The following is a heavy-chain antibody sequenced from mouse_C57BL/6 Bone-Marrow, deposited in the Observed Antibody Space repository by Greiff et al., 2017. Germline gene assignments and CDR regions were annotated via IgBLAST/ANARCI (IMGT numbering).Heavy chain of an antibody. D-gene: IGHD2-3*01. CDR3: ATPDGYYVAWFAY. CDR2: IHPNSGST. J-gene: IGHJ3*01. CDR1: GYTFTSYW. Sequence: QVQLKQPGAELVKPGASVKLSCKASGYTFTSYWMHWVKQRPGQGLEWIGMIHPNSGSTNYNEKFKSKATLTVDKSSSTAYMQLSSLTSEDSAVYYCATPDGYYVAWFAYWGQGTLVTVSA. V-gene: IGHV1-64*01.